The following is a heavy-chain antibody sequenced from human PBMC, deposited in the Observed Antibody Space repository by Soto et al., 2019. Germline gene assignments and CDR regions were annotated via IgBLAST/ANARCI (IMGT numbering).Heavy chain of an antibody. CDR3: ASIWITFGGVIVWSAFDI. CDR1: GYTFTSYD. D-gene: IGHD3-16*02. J-gene: IGHJ3*02. V-gene: IGHV1-8*01. Sequence: ASVKVSCKASGYTFTSYDINWVRQATGQGLEWMGWMNPNSGNTGYAQKFQGRVTMTRNTSISTAYMELSSLRSEDTAVYYCASIWITFGGVIVWSAFDIWGQGTMVTVSS. CDR2: MNPNSGNT.